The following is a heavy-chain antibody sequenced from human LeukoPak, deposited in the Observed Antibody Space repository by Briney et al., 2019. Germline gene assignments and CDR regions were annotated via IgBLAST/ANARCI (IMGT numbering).Heavy chain of an antibody. CDR3: ARGVGSGNDYYYYYYMDV. CDR2: IYYSGST. V-gene: IGHV4-59*01. D-gene: IGHD3-10*01. CDR1: GGSISTYY. J-gene: IGHJ6*03. Sequence: SETLSLTCTVSGGSISTYYWSWIRQPPGKGLEWIGYIYYSGSTSYNPSLKSRVTISVDTSKNQFSLKLSSVTAADTAVYYCARGVGSGNDYYYYYYMDVWGKGTTVTISS.